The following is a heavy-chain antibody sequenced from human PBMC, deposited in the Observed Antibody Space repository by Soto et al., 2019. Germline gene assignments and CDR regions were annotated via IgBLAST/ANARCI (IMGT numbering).Heavy chain of an antibody. CDR2: TGAYNGNT. Sequence: RASVKVSCKASGYTFTNYCISWVRQAPGQGLEWMGWTGAYNGNTNYAQKFQGRVTMTADTSTNTAYMELRSLRYDDTAVYYCARGGGIYSIAWPIDHWGQGTLVTVSS. D-gene: IGHD3-16*01. CDR1: GYTFTNYC. J-gene: IGHJ4*02. CDR3: ARGGGIYSIAWPIDH. V-gene: IGHV1-18*04.